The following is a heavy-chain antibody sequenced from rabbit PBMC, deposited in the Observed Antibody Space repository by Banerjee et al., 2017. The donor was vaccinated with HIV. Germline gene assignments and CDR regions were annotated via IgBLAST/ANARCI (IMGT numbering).Heavy chain of an antibody. CDR2: INTSSGNT. CDR1: GFSFSNGYV. CDR3: ARDGGYGDYGYASNL. Sequence: QEQLEESGGDLVKPEGSLTLTCTASGFSFSNGYVMCWVRQAPGKGLEWIACINTSSGNTVYATWAKGRFTISKTSSTTVDLKMTSLTVADTATYFCARDGGYGDYGYASNLWGQGTLVTVS. V-gene: IGHV1S45*01. J-gene: IGHJ4*01. D-gene: IGHD6-1*01.